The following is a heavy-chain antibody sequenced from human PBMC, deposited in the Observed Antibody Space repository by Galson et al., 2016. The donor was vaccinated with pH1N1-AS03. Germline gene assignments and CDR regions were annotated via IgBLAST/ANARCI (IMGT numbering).Heavy chain of an antibody. D-gene: IGHD6-13*01. Sequence: SLRLSCAGSRFTFSSYWMSWVRQAPGKGLEWVANIKEDRSVKYYVDSVKGRFTISRDNAKNSVYLQMNSLRADDTAVYYCARAIGAAGSAWGQGTLVTVSS. V-gene: IGHV3-7*03. CDR2: IKEDRSVK. J-gene: IGHJ4*02. CDR1: RFTFSSYW. CDR3: ARAIGAAGSA.